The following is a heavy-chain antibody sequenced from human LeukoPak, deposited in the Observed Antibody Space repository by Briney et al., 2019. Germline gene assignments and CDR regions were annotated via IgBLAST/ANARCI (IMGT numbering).Heavy chain of an antibody. Sequence: ASVKVSCKASGYTFTGYYLHWVRQATGQGLERMGWINANSGGTNHAQKFQGRVTMTRDTSISTDYMELSRLRSDDTALYYCAREGMGGTTLFDYWGQGTLVTVSS. CDR2: INANSGGT. CDR1: GYTFTGYY. J-gene: IGHJ4*02. D-gene: IGHD1-26*01. CDR3: AREGMGGTTLFDY. V-gene: IGHV1-2*02.